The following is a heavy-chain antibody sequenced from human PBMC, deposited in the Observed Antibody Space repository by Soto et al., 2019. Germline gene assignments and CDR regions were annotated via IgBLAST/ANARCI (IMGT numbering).Heavy chain of an antibody. CDR1: GFTFSSYV. CDR3: ARGPRMYYDFWSGYQNYYYYGMDV. D-gene: IGHD3-3*01. CDR2: ISSSSSYI. V-gene: IGHV3-21*01. J-gene: IGHJ6*02. Sequence: GGSLRLSCAASGFTFSSYVMNWVRQSPGKGLEWVSSISSSSSYIYYADSVKGRFTISRDNAKNSLYLQMNSLRAEDTAVYYCARGPRMYYDFWSGYQNYYYYGMDVWGQGTTVTVSS.